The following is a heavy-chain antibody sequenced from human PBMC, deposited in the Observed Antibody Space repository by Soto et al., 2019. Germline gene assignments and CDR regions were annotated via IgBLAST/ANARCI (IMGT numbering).Heavy chain of an antibody. Sequence: QVQLVQSGAEVKTPGSSVTVSCTPSGGSFNDYAFSWVRQAPGQGVEWLGGIIPLFGTSDYSQSFRDRATLTAVKSTSTVFLELRSLTSQDTAVYYCARLPLRITVFGKVLGYSDSWGQGSLITVSS. CDR3: ARLPLRITVFGKVLGYSDS. CDR1: GGSFNDYA. CDR2: IIPLFGTS. D-gene: IGHD3-3*01. V-gene: IGHV1-69*06. J-gene: IGHJ4*02.